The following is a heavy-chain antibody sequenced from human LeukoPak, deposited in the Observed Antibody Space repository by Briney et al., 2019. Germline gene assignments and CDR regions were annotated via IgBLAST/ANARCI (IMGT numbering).Heavy chain of an antibody. Sequence: SVKVSCKASGGTFSSYAISWVRQAPGQGLEWMGGIIPIFGTANYAQKFQGRVTITADESTSTAYMELSSLRSEDTAVYYCATLQPIVGVVPAAILEPLGYWGQGTLVTVSS. J-gene: IGHJ4*02. D-gene: IGHD2-2*01. CDR2: IIPIFGTA. V-gene: IGHV1-69*13. CDR1: GGTFSSYA. CDR3: ATLQPIVGVVPAAILEPLGY.